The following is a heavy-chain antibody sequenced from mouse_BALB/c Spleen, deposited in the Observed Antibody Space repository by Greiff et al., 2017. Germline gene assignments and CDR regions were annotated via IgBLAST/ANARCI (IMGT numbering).Heavy chain of an antibody. J-gene: IGHJ2*01. Sequence: VQLKESGGGLVQPGGSLKLSCAASGFTFSSYGMSWVRQTPDKRLELVATINSNGGSTYYPDSVKGRFTISRDNAKNTLYLQMSSLKSEDTAMYYCARDRGGFDYWGQGTTLTVSS. V-gene: IGHV5-6-3*01. CDR1: GFTFSSYG. CDR2: INSNGGST. CDR3: ARDRGGFDY.